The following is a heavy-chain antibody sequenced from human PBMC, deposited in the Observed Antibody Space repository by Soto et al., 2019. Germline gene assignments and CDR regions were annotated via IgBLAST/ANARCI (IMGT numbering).Heavy chain of an antibody. D-gene: IGHD2-2*01. V-gene: IGHV3-66*01. Sequence: GGSLRLSCAASGFSVSGDYMSWVRQAPGKGLEWVSIIYSGGSTYYADSVKGRFTVSRDNSKNTLYLQMNSLRAEDTALYFCARAEVIPAADNWYFDLWGRGTLVTVSS. CDR2: IYSGGST. CDR1: GFSVSGDY. J-gene: IGHJ2*01. CDR3: ARAEVIPAADNWYFDL.